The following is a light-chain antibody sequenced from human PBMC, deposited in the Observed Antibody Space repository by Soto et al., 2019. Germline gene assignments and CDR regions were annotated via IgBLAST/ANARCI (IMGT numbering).Light chain of an antibody. CDR3: QQYSGSPLLT. Sequence: ENVLTQSPGTLSLSPGERATLSCRASQSISSSSLAWYQQKPGQPPRLLMYGASNRATGIPDRFSGSGSGTDFTLTISRLEPEDFAVYYCQQYSGSPLLTFGGGTKVEIK. CDR2: GAS. V-gene: IGKV3-20*01. J-gene: IGKJ4*01. CDR1: QSISSSS.